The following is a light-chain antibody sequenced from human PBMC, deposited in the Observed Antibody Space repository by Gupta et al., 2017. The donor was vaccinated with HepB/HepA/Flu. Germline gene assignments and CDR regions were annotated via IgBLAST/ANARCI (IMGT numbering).Light chain of an antibody. CDR3: SSYTRTITPV. CDR2: DVT. V-gene: IGLV2-14*03. J-gene: IGLJ2*01. Sequence: QSALTQPAPVSGSRAHSFHFPCNGTSSDVGSYKYVSWYQQFPGKAPKLLIYDVTSRPSGVSSRFSGSKSGNTASLTISGLQAEDEADYYCSSYTRTITPVFGGGTKLTVL. CDR1: SSDVGSYKY.